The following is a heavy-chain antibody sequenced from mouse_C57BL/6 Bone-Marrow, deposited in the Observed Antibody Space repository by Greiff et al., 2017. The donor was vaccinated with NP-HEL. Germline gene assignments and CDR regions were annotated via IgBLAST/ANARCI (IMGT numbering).Heavy chain of an antibody. CDR3: ARRRSRSSYGYFDV. Sequence: QVHVKQPGTELVKPGASVKLSCKASGYTFTSYWMHWVKQRPGQGLEWIGNINPSNGGTNYNEKFTSKATLTVDKSSSTAYMQLSSLTSEDAAVYYCARRRSRSSYGYFDVWGTGTTVTVSS. J-gene: IGHJ1*03. CDR2: INPSNGGT. V-gene: IGHV1-53*01. D-gene: IGHD1-1*01. CDR1: GYTFTSYW.